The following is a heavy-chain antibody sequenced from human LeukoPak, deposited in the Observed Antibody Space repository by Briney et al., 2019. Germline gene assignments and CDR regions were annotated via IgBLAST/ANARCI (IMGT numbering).Heavy chain of an antibody. CDR2: ISFDGGSK. J-gene: IGHJ4*02. V-gene: IGHV3-30*03. CDR1: GFTFSSYG. Sequence: PGGSLRLYCAASGFTFSSYGMHWVRQAPGKGLEWVAVISFDGGSKYYADSVKGRFTISRDNSKNTLYLQMNSLRAEDTAVYYCARDTYYYDSSGYRFHYWGQGTLVTVSS. CDR3: ARDTYYYDSSGYRFHY. D-gene: IGHD3-22*01.